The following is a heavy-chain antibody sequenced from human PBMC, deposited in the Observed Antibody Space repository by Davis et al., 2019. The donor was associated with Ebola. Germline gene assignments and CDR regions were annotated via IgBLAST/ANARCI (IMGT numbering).Heavy chain of an antibody. CDR2: IFPRDSDP. CDR1: GNSFSSHW. Sequence: GESLKISCQDSGNSFSSHWIGWVRQMPGKGLEWMGIIFPRDSDPRYSPFFLGHVIFSADKSISTAYLQWSSLKASDTATYYCARAPYYYDVSGFYVDYWGRGTLVTVSS. D-gene: IGHD3-22*01. J-gene: IGHJ4*02. CDR3: ARAPYYYDVSGFYVDY. V-gene: IGHV5-51*01.